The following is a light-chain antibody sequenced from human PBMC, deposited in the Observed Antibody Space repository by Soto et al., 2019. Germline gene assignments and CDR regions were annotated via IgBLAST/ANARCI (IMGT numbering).Light chain of an antibody. J-gene: IGKJ1*01. V-gene: IGKV3-20*01. CDR2: VAS. CDR3: QQYDSSPWT. CDR1: QSVSSSF. Sequence: EIVLTQSPGTLSLSPGERATLSCRASQSVSSSFLAWYQQKPGQAPRLLIYVASSRATGIPDRFSGSGSGTDSPLTISRLEPEDFAVYYCQQYDSSPWTFVQGTKVEIK.